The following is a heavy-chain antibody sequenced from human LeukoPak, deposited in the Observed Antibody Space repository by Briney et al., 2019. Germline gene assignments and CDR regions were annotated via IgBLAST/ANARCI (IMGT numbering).Heavy chain of an antibody. CDR1: GYTFTGYY. J-gene: IGHJ4*02. V-gene: IGHV1-8*03. CDR2: INPNSGNT. CDR3: ARAASSGWSLIYY. D-gene: IGHD6-19*01. Sequence: ASVKVSCKASGYTFTGYYMHWVRQAPGQGLEWMGWINPNSGNTGYAQKFQGRVTITRNTSISTAYMELSSLRSEDTAVYYCARAASSGWSLIYYWGQGTLVTVSS.